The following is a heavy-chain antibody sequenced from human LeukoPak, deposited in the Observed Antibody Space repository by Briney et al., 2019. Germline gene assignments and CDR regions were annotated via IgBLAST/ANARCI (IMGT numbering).Heavy chain of an antibody. V-gene: IGHV3-66*01. Sequence: GGSLRLSCAASGFTVSSNYMSWVRQAPGKGLEWVSVIYSGGSTYYADSVKGRFTISRDNSKNTLYLQMNSLRAEDTAVYYCARCPGVRGVSPHYYYYYGMDVWGQGTTVTVSS. D-gene: IGHD3-10*01. CDR1: GFTVSSNY. CDR3: ARCPGVRGVSPHYYYYYGMDV. CDR2: IYSGGST. J-gene: IGHJ6*02.